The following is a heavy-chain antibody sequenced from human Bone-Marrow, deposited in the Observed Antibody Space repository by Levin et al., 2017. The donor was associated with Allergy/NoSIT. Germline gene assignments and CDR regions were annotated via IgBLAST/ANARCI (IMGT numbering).Heavy chain of an antibody. CDR1: GYTFTSYD. Sequence: ASVKVSCKASGYTFTSYDINWVRQATGQGLEWMGWMNPNSGNTGYAQKFQGRVTMTRNTSISTAYMELSSLRSEDTAVYYCARELVVGATRGNYYYGMDVWGQGTTVTVSS. CDR3: ARELVVGATRGNYYYGMDV. J-gene: IGHJ6*02. CDR2: MNPNSGNT. V-gene: IGHV1-8*01. D-gene: IGHD1-26*01.